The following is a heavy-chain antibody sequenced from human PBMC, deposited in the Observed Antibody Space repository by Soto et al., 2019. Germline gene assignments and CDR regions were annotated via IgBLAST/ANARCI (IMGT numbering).Heavy chain of an antibody. CDR3: ARAGAGYDSSGYYYRLFDP. D-gene: IGHD3-22*01. Sequence: ASVKVSCKASGGTFSSYAISWVRQAPGQGLEWMGGIIPIFGTANSAQKFQGRVTITADKSTSTADMELSSLRSGDTAVYYCARAGAGYDSSGYYYRLFDPGGQGTLVTVSS. V-gene: IGHV1-69*06. CDR1: GGTFSSYA. CDR2: IIPIFGTA. J-gene: IGHJ5*02.